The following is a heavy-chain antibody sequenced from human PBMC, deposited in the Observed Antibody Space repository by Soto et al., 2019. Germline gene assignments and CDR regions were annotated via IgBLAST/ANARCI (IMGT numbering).Heavy chain of an antibody. V-gene: IGHV3-48*01. CDR1: GFTFSSYS. Sequence: GGSLRLSCAASGFTFSSYSMNWVRQAPGKGLEWVSYISSSSSTIYYADSVKGRFTISRDNSKNTLYLQMNSLRAEDTAVYYCAKDPLPLVGAYYFDYWGQGTLVTVSS. CDR2: ISSSSSTI. J-gene: IGHJ4*02. CDR3: AKDPLPLVGAYYFDY. D-gene: IGHD1-26*01.